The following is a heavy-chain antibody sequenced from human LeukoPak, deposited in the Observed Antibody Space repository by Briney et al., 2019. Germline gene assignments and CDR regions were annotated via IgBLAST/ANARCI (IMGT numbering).Heavy chain of an antibody. Sequence: PGGSLRLSCAASGFTFDDYAMHWVRQAPGKGLEWVSGISWNSGSIGYADSVKGRFTISRDNAKNSLYLQMNSLRAEDTAVYYCAKDLRGQVLLWFRELSSPFDYWGQGTLVTVSS. CDR2: ISWNSGSI. D-gene: IGHD3-10*01. CDR1: GFTFDDYA. CDR3: AKDLRGQVLLWFRELSSPFDY. V-gene: IGHV3-9*01. J-gene: IGHJ4*02.